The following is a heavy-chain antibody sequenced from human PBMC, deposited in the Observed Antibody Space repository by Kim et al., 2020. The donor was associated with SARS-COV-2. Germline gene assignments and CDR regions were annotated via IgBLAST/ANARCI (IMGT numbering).Heavy chain of an antibody. J-gene: IGHJ6*02. D-gene: IGHD4-17*01. V-gene: IGHV4-61*02. CDR3: ARDPFGAYYGDYRYYYYGMDV. CDR1: GGSISSGSYY. CDR2: IYTSGST. Sequence: SETLSLTCTVSGGSISSGSYYWSWIRQPAGKGLEWIGRIYTSGSTNYNPSLKSRVTISVDTSKNQFSLKLSSVTAADTAVYYCARDPFGAYYGDYRYYYYGMDVWGQGTTVTVSS.